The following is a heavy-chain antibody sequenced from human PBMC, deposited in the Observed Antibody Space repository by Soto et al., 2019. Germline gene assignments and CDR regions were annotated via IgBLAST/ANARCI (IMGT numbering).Heavy chain of an antibody. V-gene: IGHV4-59*01. Sequence: SETLSLTWTVSGGSISGYHWSWIRQPPGKGLEWIGYIYYSGSTNYNPSLKSRVTISVDTSKNQFSLKLSSVTAADTAVYYCARGSGWLDVWGQGTTVTVSS. CDR1: GGSISGYH. CDR3: ARGSGWLDV. J-gene: IGHJ6*02. CDR2: IYYSGST. D-gene: IGHD3-10*01.